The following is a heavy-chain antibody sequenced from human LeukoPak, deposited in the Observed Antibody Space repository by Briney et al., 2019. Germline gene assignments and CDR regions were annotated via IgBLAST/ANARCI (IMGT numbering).Heavy chain of an antibody. Sequence: SETLSLTCAVYGGSFSGYYWSWIRQPPGKGLEWIGEINHSGSTNYNPSLKSRVTISVDTSKKQFSLKLSSVTAADTAVYYCARVIRYCSSTSCYPLYYYYYYMDVWGKGTTVTVSS. D-gene: IGHD2-2*01. CDR3: ARVIRYCSSTSCYPLYYYYYYMDV. CDR2: INHSGST. V-gene: IGHV4-34*01. J-gene: IGHJ6*03. CDR1: GGSFSGYY.